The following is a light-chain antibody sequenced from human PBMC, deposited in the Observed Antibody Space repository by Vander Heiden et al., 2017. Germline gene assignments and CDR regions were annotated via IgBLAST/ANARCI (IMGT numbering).Light chain of an antibody. Sequence: SSDLTQPPSVSVSPGQTARISCSADTLPKRTGYWYQQKPGQAPVLVIFKDTERPSGIPERFSGSRSGTTITLTIIGVQAEDEADYYCQSVDNNGTPSYSVIFGGGTRLTVL. CDR1: TLPKRT. CDR2: KDT. V-gene: IGLV3-25*03. J-gene: IGLJ2*01. CDR3: QSVDNNGTPSYSVI.